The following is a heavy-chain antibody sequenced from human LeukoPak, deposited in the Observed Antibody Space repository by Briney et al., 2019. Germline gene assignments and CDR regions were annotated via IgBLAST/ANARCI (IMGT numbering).Heavy chain of an antibody. CDR2: IYYTGTT. CDR1: GGSISTSNNY. J-gene: IGHJ5*02. V-gene: IGHV4-39*01. Sequence: SETLSLACTVSGGSISTSNNYWGWIRQPPGKGLEWIGSIYYTGTTYYNPSLKSRVAVSVDTSNNQFSLKVTSVTAADTAIYYCARSSAAEGPTHNWFVPWGRVTLVTVS. D-gene: IGHD6-13*01. CDR3: ARSSAAEGPTHNWFVP.